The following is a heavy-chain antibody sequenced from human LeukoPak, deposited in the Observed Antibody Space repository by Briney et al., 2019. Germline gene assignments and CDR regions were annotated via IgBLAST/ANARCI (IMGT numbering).Heavy chain of an antibody. V-gene: IGHV4-38-2*02. J-gene: IGHJ5*02. Sequence: PSETLSLTCTVSGYSISSGYYWGWIRQPPGKGLEWIGSIYHSGSTYYNPSLKSRVTISVDTSKNQFSLKLSSVTAADTAVYYCARDEFIAWAPWSWFDPWGQGTLVTVSS. CDR2: IYHSGST. CDR1: GYSISSGYY. CDR3: ARDEFIAWAPWSWFDP. D-gene: IGHD3-16*02.